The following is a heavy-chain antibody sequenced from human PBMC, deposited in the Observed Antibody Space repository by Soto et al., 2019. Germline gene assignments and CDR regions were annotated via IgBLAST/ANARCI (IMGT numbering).Heavy chain of an antibody. D-gene: IGHD2-8*01. J-gene: IGHJ4*02. CDR3: TACKLYPSLDFDY. CDR1: GGTFSSYA. V-gene: IGHV1-69*06. CDR2: IIPIFGTA. Sequence: VASVKVSCKASGGTFSSYAISWVRQAPGQGLEWMGGIIPIFGTANYAQKFQGRVTITADKSTSTAYMELSSLRSEDTAVYYCTACKLYPSLDFDYWGQGTLVTVSS.